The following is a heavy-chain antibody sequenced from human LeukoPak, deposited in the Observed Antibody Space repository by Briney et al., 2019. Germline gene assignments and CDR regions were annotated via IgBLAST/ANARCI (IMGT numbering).Heavy chain of an antibody. D-gene: IGHD5-12*01. CDR2: IIPIFGTA. CDR1: RGTFSRYA. CDR3: ARIRPGRRLRDAFDI. J-gene: IGHJ3*02. V-gene: IGHV1-69*13. Sequence: SVKVSCKASRGTFSRYAISWVRQAPGQGLEWMGGIIPIFGTANYAQKFQGRVTITADESTSTAYMELSSLRSEDTAVYYCARIRPGRRLRDAFDIWGQGTMVTVSS.